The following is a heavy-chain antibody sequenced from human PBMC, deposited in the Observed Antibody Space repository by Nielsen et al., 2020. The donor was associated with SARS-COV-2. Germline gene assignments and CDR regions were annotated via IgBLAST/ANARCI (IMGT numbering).Heavy chain of an antibody. J-gene: IGHJ4*02. CDR1: GYTFTNNY. V-gene: IGHV1-46*01. Sequence: ASVKVSCKASGYTFTNNYMNWVRQAPGQGLEWIGIITPIGATTTYARKFEGRVTLTRDTSTSTVYMELSRLRPEDTAVYYCAREWDDYESSAYDYWGQGTLVTVSP. CDR2: ITPIGATT. D-gene: IGHD3-22*01. CDR3: AREWDDYESSAYDY.